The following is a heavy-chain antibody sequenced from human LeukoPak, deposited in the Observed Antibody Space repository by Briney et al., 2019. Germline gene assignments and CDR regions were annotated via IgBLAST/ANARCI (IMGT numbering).Heavy chain of an antibody. CDR1: GFSVSNNY. V-gene: IGHV3-53*01. Sequence: GGSLRLSCAVSGFSVSNNYMSWVRQAPGKGLEWVSIINTDGTADYAESVKGRFTISRDNSTNTLFLQMNSLTAEDTAVYYCARDRDESGSWESTFDCWGQGTLVTVSS. CDR3: ARDRDESGSWESTFDC. D-gene: IGHD3-10*01. CDR2: INTDGTA. J-gene: IGHJ4*02.